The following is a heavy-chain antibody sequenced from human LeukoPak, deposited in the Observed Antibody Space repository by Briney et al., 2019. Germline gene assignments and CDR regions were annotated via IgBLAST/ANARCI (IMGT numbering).Heavy chain of an antibody. CDR1: GFTFRSYA. J-gene: IGHJ4*02. D-gene: IGHD5-24*01. V-gene: IGHV3-30-3*01. CDR2: ISSDGSRK. Sequence: PGGSLRLSCAASGFTFRSYAMHWVRQTPGKGLEWVAVISSDGSRKYSADSVRGRFTISRDNSRNTLFLQMNSLRPEDTALYYCARDPCRDDYNCYLDYWGQGTLVTVSS. CDR3: ARDPCRDDYNCYLDY.